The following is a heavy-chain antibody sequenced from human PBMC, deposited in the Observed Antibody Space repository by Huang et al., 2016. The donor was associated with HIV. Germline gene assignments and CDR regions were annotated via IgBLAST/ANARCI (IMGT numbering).Heavy chain of an antibody. CDR1: GYRFTTYW. J-gene: IGHJ4*02. Sequence: EVQLVQSGAEVRKPGESLKISCKASGYRFTTYWIGWVRPMPGKGLEWMGIISPDDSDTRYSPSFEGQVTISVDRSINTASLQWSSLKASYTAMYYCARGRDGYNPFDSWGQGTRVTVSS. V-gene: IGHV5-51*03. CDR2: ISPDDSDT. CDR3: ARGRDGYNPFDS. D-gene: IGHD5-12*01.